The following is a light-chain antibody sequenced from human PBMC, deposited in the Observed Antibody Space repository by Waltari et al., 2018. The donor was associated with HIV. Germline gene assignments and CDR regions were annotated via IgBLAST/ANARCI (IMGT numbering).Light chain of an antibody. Sequence: QSALTQPPSASGSPGQSVTISCTGTSSDIGGYTYVSWYQQYPGKAPKLRIYEVSKRPSGVPDRFSCSKSATTASLTVSGLQAEDEADYYCSSYGGSANLLFGGGTKLTVL. J-gene: IGLJ2*01. CDR3: SSYGGSANLL. CDR1: SSDIGGYTY. V-gene: IGLV2-8*01. CDR2: EVS.